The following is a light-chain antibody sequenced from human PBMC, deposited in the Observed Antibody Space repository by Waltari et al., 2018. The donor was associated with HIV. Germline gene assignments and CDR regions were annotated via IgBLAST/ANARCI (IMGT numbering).Light chain of an antibody. CDR3: NSRDSSGNRNYV. V-gene: IGLV3-19*01. Sequence: ALGQTVRITCQGDSLRSYYASWYQQKPGQAHVLVIYGKNNRPSGIPDRFSGSSSGNTASLTITGAQAEDEADYYCNSRDSSGNRNYVFGTGTKVTVL. CDR2: GKN. J-gene: IGLJ1*01. CDR1: SLRSYY.